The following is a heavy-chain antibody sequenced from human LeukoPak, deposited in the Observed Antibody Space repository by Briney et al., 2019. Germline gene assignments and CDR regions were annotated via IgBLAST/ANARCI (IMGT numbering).Heavy chain of an antibody. J-gene: IGHJ4*02. D-gene: IGHD3-16*01. CDR3: ARGVEPLAANTLAY. Sequence: PGGSLRLSCAASGFTVITNDMTWVRQAPGKGLEWVSVLYSDGNTKYADSVQGRFTISRDNSKHTLYLEMNSLGPDDTAVYYCARGVEPLAANTLAYWGQGTLVTVSS. V-gene: IGHV3-53*01. CDR1: GFTVITND. CDR2: LYSDGNT.